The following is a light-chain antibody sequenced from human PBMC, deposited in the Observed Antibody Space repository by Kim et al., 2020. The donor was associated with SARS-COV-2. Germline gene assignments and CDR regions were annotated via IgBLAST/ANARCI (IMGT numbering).Light chain of an antibody. CDR1: QSVLYSSNNKNY. CDR2: WAS. J-gene: IGKJ1*01. CDR3: QQYYSAPPT. Sequence: DIVMTQSPDSLAVSLGEGATINCKSSQSVLYSSNNKNYLAWYQQKPGQPPKLLIYWASTRESGVPDRFSGSGSGTDFTLTISSLQAEDVAVYYCQQYYSAPPTFGQGTKVDIK. V-gene: IGKV4-1*01.